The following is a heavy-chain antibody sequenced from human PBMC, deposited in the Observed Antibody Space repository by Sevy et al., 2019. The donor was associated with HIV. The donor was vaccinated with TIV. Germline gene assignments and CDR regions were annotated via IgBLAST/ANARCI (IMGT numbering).Heavy chain of an antibody. CDR2: ISSSGSTI. CDR1: GFTFSDYY. V-gene: IGHV3-11*01. Sequence: GGSLRLSCAASGFTFSDYYMSWIRQAPGKGLEWVSYISSSGSTIYYAYSVKGRFTISRDNAKNSLYLQMNSLRAEDTAVYYCARDSRHTAMVKGVKDYWGQGTLVTVSS. CDR3: ARDSRHTAMVKGVKDY. D-gene: IGHD5-18*01. J-gene: IGHJ4*02.